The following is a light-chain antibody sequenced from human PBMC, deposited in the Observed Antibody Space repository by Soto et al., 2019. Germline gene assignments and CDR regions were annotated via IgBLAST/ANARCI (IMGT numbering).Light chain of an antibody. J-gene: IGKJ1*01. CDR3: QHRSNSPPTWT. V-gene: IGKV3-11*01. Sequence: EIVLTQSPATLSLSLGDRATLSCRASQRIGSYLAWYQQKPGQAPSLLIYDSSNRAAGIPARFSGSGSGTDFTLTISSLEPEDFAVYFCQHRSNSPPTWTFGHGTRVEIK. CDR2: DSS. CDR1: QRIGSY.